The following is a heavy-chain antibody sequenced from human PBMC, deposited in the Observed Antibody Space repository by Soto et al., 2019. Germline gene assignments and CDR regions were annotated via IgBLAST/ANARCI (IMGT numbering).Heavy chain of an antibody. D-gene: IGHD3-22*01. CDR2: IYHSGST. J-gene: IGHJ4*02. CDR1: GGSISSNKW. V-gene: IGHV4-4*02. Sequence: PSETLSLTCAVYGGSISSNKWWSWVRQPPGKGLEWIGEIYHSGSTNYNPSLKSRVTISLDKSKNQFSLKLSSVTAADTAVYYCARLYYYDSSGYYYYYFDYWGQGTLVTVSS. CDR3: ARLYYYDSSGYYYYYFDY.